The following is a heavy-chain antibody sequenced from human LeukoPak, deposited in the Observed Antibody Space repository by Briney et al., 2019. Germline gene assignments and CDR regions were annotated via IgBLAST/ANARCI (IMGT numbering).Heavy chain of an antibody. V-gene: IGHV3-53*01. D-gene: IGHD2-2*01. J-gene: IGHJ4*02. CDR1: GFTVSSNY. Sequence: GGSLRLSCAASGFTVSSNYMSWVRQAPGKGLEWVSVIYSGGSTYYADSVKGRFTISRDNSKNTLYLQMNSLRAEDTAVYYCARELLGYCSSTSCYAGGDYWGQGTLVTVSS. CDR2: IYSGGST. CDR3: ARELLGYCSSTSCYAGGDY.